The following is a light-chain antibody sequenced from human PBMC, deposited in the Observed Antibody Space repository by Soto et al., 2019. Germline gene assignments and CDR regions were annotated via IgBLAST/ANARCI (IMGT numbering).Light chain of an antibody. CDR3: QQYNTGPPWT. CDR1: QSVSSN. Sequence: VMTQSPATLSVSPGERATLSCRASQSVSSNVAWYQLKPGQAPRLVIYAASTRATDIPATFSGSGSGTEFTLTISSLQSEDLAVYYCQQYNTGPPWTFGQGTRVEIK. V-gene: IGKV3-15*01. CDR2: AAS. J-gene: IGKJ1*01.